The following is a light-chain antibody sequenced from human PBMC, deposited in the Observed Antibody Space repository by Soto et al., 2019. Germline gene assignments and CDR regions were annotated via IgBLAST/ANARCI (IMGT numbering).Light chain of an antibody. Sequence: EIVLTQSPATLSLSPGERATISCRSSPSCTNCLAWYQQNPGQAPRLLIYGAFNRATVIPARFSGSGSGTDFTLSISSLEPEDFAVYYCQQRNIWPPVTFGQGTRLEIK. CDR1: PSCTNC. V-gene: IGKV3-11*01. CDR2: GAF. J-gene: IGKJ5*01. CDR3: QQRNIWPPVT.